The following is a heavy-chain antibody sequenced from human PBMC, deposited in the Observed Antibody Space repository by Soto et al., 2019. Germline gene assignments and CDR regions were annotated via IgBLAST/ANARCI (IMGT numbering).Heavy chain of an antibody. CDR2: ISAYNGNT. Sequence: EASVKVSCKASGYTFTSYGISWVRQAPGQGLEWMGWISAYNGNTNYAQKLQGRVTMTTDTSTSTAYMELRSLRSDDTAVYYCARDRRIAAAGKHFDYWGQGTLVTVSS. CDR1: GYTFTSYG. V-gene: IGHV1-18*04. J-gene: IGHJ4*02. D-gene: IGHD6-13*01. CDR3: ARDRRIAAAGKHFDY.